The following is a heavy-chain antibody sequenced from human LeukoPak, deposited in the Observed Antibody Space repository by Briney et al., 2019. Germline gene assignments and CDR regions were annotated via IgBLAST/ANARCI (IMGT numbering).Heavy chain of an antibody. Sequence: KAGGSLRLSCAASGFTFNNYAMSWVRQAPGKGLEWVSYISLSGSTVYYADSVKGRFTISRDNAKNSLYLQMNSLRAEDTAVYYCARDFTHTAVVIYYYGLDVWGQGTTVTVSS. CDR1: GFTFNNYA. CDR3: ARDFTHTAVVIYYYGLDV. D-gene: IGHD5-18*01. V-gene: IGHV3-11*01. J-gene: IGHJ6*02. CDR2: ISLSGSTV.